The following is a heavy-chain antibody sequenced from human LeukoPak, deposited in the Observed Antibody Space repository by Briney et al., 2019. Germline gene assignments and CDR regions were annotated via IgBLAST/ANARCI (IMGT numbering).Heavy chain of an antibody. CDR1: GGSISSGGYY. J-gene: IGHJ5*02. D-gene: IGHD1-1*01. CDR2: IYYSGST. CDR3: ARDGSGTGWFDP. V-gene: IGHV4-31*03. Sequence: PSETLSLTCTVSGGSISSGGYYWSWIRQHPGKGLEWIGYIYYSGSTYYNPSLKSRVTISVDTSKNQFSLKLSSVTAADTAVYYCARDGSGTGWFDPWGQGTLVAVSS.